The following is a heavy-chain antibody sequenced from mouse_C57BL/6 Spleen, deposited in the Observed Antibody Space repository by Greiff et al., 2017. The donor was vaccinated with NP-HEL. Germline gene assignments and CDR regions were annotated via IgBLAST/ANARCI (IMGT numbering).Heavy chain of an antibody. J-gene: IGHJ4*01. CDR3: ARRGSSYGYAMDY. CDR2: IYPGDGDT. D-gene: IGHD1-1*01. CDR1: GYAFSSYW. Sequence: QVQLKESGAELVKPGASVKISCKASGYAFSSYWMNWVKQRPGKGLEWIGQIYPGDGDTNYNGKFKGKATLTADKSSSTAYMQLSSLTSEDSAVYFCARRGSSYGYAMDYWGQGTSVTVSS. V-gene: IGHV1-80*01.